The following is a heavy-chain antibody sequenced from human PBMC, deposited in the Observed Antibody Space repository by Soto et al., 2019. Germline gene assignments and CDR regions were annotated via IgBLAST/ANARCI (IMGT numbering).Heavy chain of an antibody. Sequence: GGSLRLSCAASGFTFSDHYMDWVRQAPGKGLEWVGRTRNKANSYTTEYAASVKGRFTISRDDSKNSLYLQMNSLKTEDTAVYYCAREVVAAATPYYYYGMDVWGQGTTVTVSS. CDR3: AREVVAAATPYYYYGMDV. V-gene: IGHV3-72*01. D-gene: IGHD2-15*01. J-gene: IGHJ6*02. CDR1: GFTFSDHY. CDR2: TRNKANSYTT.